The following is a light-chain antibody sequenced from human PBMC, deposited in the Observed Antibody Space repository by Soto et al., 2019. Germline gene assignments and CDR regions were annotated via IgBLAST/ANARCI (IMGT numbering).Light chain of an antibody. Sequence: QSALTQPPSVSGAQGQRVTISCTGSSSNIGAGYDVHWYQQLPGTAPKLLIYGNSNRPSGVPDRFSGSKSGTSASLAITGLQAEDEADYYCQSSDSSLNVFGTGTKVTVL. CDR1: SSNIGAGYD. V-gene: IGLV1-40*01. J-gene: IGLJ1*01. CDR2: GNS. CDR3: QSSDSSLNV.